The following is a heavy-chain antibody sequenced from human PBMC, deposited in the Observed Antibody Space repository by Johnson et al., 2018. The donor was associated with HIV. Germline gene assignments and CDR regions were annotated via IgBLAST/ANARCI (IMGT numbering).Heavy chain of an antibody. CDR3: AKDRTSWGFDAFDL. V-gene: IGHV3-66*01. CDR2: IYSGGST. D-gene: IGHD3-16*01. CDR1: GFTVSSNY. J-gene: IGHJ3*01. Sequence: VQLVESGGGVVQPGGSLRLSCAASGFTVSSNYMSWVRQAPGKGLEWVSVIYSGGSTYYADSVKGRFTISRDNSKNTLYLQMNSLRAEDTAVYFCAKDRTSWGFDAFDLWGQGTMVTVSS.